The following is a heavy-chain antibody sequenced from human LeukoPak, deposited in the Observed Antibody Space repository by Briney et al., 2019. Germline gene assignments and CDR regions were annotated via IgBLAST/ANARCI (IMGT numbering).Heavy chain of an antibody. CDR2: FDPEDGET. CDR1: GYTLTELS. V-gene: IGHV1-24*01. D-gene: IGHD6-19*01. J-gene: IGHJ4*02. Sequence: GASVNVSCTVSGYTLTELSMHWVRQAPGKGLEWMGGFDPEDGETIYAQKFQGRVTMTEDTSTDTAYMELSSLRSEDTAVYYCATGPKSGWLGVFDYWGQGTLVTVSS. CDR3: ATGPKSGWLGVFDY.